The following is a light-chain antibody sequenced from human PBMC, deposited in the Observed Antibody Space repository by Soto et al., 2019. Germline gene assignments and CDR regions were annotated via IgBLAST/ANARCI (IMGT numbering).Light chain of an antibody. Sequence: DIQMTQSPSSLSASVGDRVTITCRASQSISSYLNWYQQKPGKAPKLLIYAASSLQSGVPSRFSGSGSATDFTLTISSLQPEDFATYYCQQSYSTLLLTFGGGTKVEIK. CDR2: AAS. CDR1: QSISSY. V-gene: IGKV1-39*01. CDR3: QQSYSTLLLT. J-gene: IGKJ4*01.